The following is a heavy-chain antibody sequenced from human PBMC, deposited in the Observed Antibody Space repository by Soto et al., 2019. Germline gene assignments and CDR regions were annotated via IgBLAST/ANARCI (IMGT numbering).Heavy chain of an antibody. D-gene: IGHD3-3*01. J-gene: IGHJ4*02. V-gene: IGHV3-48*02. CDR3: ARGSITIFGVAHADY. CDR2: ISSSSSTI. CDR1: GFTFSSDS. Sequence: EVQLVESGGGLVQPGGSLRLSCAASGFTFSSDSMNWVRQAPGQGLEWVSYISSSSSTIYYADSLKGRFTISRDNAKNSLYLHMNSLTDEATAVYYCARGSITIFGVAHADYWGQGTLVTVSS.